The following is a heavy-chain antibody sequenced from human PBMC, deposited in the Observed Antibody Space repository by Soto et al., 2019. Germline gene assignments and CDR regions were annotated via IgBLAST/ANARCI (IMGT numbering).Heavy chain of an antibody. D-gene: IGHD2-8*01. J-gene: IGHJ6*02. CDR1: GVTFSSYA. CDR2: IIPIFGTA. Sequence: SVKVSCKASGVTFSSYAISWVRQAPGQGLEWMGGIIPIFGTANYAQKFQGRVTITADESTSTAYMELSSLRSEDTAIYYCARGDSTDCSNGVCSFFYNHDMDVWGQGTTVTVSS. V-gene: IGHV1-69*13. CDR3: ARGDSTDCSNGVCSFFYNHDMDV.